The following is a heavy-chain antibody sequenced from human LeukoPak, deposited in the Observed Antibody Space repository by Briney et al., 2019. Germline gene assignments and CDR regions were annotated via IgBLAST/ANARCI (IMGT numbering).Heavy chain of an antibody. D-gene: IGHD4-17*01. Sequence: ASVKVSCKASGYTFSNYVLTWVRQAPGPGLVWMGRISTYTGNSNYAQKFQDRVTMTTDTSTSTAYMELRNLSSDDTAVYYCARTMTTLTTHGELDFWGQGTQVTVSS. CDR2: ISTYTGNS. V-gene: IGHV1-18*01. CDR1: GYTFSNYV. J-gene: IGHJ4*02. CDR3: ARTMTTLTTHGELDF.